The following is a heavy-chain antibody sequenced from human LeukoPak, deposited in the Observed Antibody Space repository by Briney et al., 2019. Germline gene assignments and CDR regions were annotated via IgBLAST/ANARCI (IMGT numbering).Heavy chain of an antibody. J-gene: IGHJ6*02. D-gene: IGHD6-13*01. CDR3: ARSAQLVGRYYYYGMDV. CDR2: ISSSSSYI. Sequence: KAGGSLRLSCAASGFTFSSYSMNWVRQAPGKGLEWVSSISSSSSYIYYADSVKGRFTISRDNAKNSLYLQMNSLRAEDTAVYCCARSAQLVGRYYYYGMDVWGQGTTVTVSS. V-gene: IGHV3-21*01. CDR1: GFTFSSYS.